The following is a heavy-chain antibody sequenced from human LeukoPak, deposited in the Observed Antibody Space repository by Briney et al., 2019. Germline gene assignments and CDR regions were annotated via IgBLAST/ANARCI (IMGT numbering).Heavy chain of an antibody. Sequence: GGPLRLSCVASGFTFSSYGMHWVRQAPGKGLEWVAFIRYDGSNKYYADSVKGRFTISRDNSKNTLYLQMNSLRAEDTAVYYCAKDRSMYDNWNYGVNDYWGQGTLVTVSS. CDR1: GFTFSSYG. J-gene: IGHJ4*02. CDR3: AKDRSMYDNWNYGVNDY. CDR2: IRYDGSNK. V-gene: IGHV3-30*02. D-gene: IGHD1-7*01.